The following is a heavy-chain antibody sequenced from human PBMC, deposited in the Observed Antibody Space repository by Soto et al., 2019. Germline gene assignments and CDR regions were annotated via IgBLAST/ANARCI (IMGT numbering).Heavy chain of an antibody. CDR2: IYHSGST. CDR3: ARAGDYPLTGAFDV. D-gene: IGHD4-17*01. Sequence: SETLSLTCAVSGGSISSNNWWSWVRQPPGKGLEWIGEIYHSGSTNYNPSLKSRVTLSVDKSKNEFSLKLGSVTAADTAMYYCARAGDYPLTGAFDVWGQGTRVTVS. J-gene: IGHJ3*01. V-gene: IGHV4-4*02. CDR1: GGSISSNNW.